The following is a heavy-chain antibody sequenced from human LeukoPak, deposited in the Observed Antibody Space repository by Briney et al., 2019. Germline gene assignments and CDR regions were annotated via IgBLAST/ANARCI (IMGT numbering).Heavy chain of an antibody. Sequence: PSQTLSLTCTVSGGSISSGDYYWNWIRQPPGKGLEWIGYIYYSGSTYYNTSLESRVTISVDTSKNQFSLKLSSVTAADTAVYYCAREYQLLFPDYWGQGTLVTVSS. D-gene: IGHD2-2*01. J-gene: IGHJ4*02. CDR2: IYYSGST. V-gene: IGHV4-30-4*01. CDR1: GGSISSGDYY. CDR3: AREYQLLFPDY.